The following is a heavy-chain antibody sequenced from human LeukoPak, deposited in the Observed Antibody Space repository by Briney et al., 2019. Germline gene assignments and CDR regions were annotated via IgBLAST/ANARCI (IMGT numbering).Heavy chain of an antibody. CDR1: GYTFTSYA. CDR3: ARGGSRVVTYGNFDY. V-gene: IGHV1-18*01. CDR2: ISTYSGNT. J-gene: IGHJ4*02. D-gene: IGHD2-21*02. Sequence: ASVKVSCKASGYTFTSYALSWVRQAPGQGLEWMGWISTYSGNTNYAQKLQGGITMTIETSTSTAYMELRSLRSDDTAVYYCARGGSRVVTYGNFDYWGQGTLVTVSS.